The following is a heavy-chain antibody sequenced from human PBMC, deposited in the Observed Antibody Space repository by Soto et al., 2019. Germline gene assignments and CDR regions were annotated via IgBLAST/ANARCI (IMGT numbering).Heavy chain of an antibody. V-gene: IGHV1-18*01. CDR3: ARPHYIAAAGYFDL. Sequence: QVQLVQSRAEVKKPGASVKVSCKASGYTFTSYGISWVRQAPGQGHEWMGWISAYNGNTNYAQKLQGRLTMTTDTSTSTAYMELRSLRSDDTAVYYCARPHYIAAAGYFDLWGRGTLVTVSS. D-gene: IGHD6-13*01. CDR2: ISAYNGNT. CDR1: GYTFTSYG. J-gene: IGHJ2*01.